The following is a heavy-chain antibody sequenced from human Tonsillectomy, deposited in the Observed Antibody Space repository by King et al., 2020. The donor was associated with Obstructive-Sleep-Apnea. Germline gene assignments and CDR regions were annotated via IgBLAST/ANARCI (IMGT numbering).Heavy chain of an antibody. D-gene: IGHD4-17*01. V-gene: IGHV3-21*01. J-gene: IGHJ6*02. CDR1: GFTFSSYS. Sequence: QLVQSGGGLVKHGGSLRLSCAASGFTFSSYSMNWVRQAPGKGLEWVSSISSSSSYIYYADSVKGRFTISRDNAKNSLYLQMNSLRAEDTAVYYCARDDYGDYVLYGMDVWGQGTTVTVSS. CDR2: ISSSSSYI. CDR3: ARDDYGDYVLYGMDV.